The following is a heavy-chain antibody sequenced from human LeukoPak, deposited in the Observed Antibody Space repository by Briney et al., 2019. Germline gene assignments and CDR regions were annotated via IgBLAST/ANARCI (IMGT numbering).Heavy chain of an antibody. V-gene: IGHV1-69*04. J-gene: IGHJ4*02. Sequence: GASVKVSCKASGYTFTGYYMHWVRQAPGQGLEWMGRIIPILGIANYAQKFQGRVTITADKSTSTAYMELSSLRSEDTAVYYCARASSSSSLGIDYWGQGTLVTVSS. CDR2: IIPILGIA. CDR3: ARASSSSSLGIDY. D-gene: IGHD6-6*01. CDR1: GYTFTGYY.